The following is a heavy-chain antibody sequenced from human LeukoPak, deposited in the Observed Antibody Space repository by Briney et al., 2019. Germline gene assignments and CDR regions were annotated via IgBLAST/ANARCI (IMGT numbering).Heavy chain of an antibody. CDR2: ISGSGGST. J-gene: IGHJ4*02. V-gene: IGHV3-23*01. D-gene: IGHD3-9*01. CDR3: AKDLRGTMYYDILTGSFDY. CDR1: GFTFSSYA. Sequence: PGGSLRLSCAASGFTFSSYAMSWVRQAPGKGLEWVSAISGSGGSTYYADSVKGRFTISRDNSKNTLYLQMNSLRAEDTAVYYCAKDLRGTMYYDILTGSFDYWGQGTLVTVSS.